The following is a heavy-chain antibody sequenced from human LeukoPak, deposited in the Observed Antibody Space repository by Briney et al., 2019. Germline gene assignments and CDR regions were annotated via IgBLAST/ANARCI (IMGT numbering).Heavy chain of an antibody. V-gene: IGHV5-51*01. D-gene: IGHD2-15*01. CDR1: VYSFTNYW. CDR3: ATSLACSGGACYPNWFDS. Sequence: GESLKISCKGSVYSFTNYWIGWVRQMPGEGLEWMGLIYPGDSNTRYSPSFQGQVTMSADKSITTAYLQWSSLKASDTAMYFCATSLACSGGACYPNWFDSWGQGTLVTVSS. J-gene: IGHJ5*01. CDR2: IYPGDSNT.